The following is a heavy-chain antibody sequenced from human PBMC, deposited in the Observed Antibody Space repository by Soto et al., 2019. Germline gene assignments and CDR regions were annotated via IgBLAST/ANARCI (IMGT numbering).Heavy chain of an antibody. J-gene: IGHJ6*03. CDR1: GFTYSSYA. CDR2: ISGSGGST. V-gene: IGHV3-23*01. D-gene: IGHD3-16*01. CDR3: AKTTWGTNYYYYYMDV. Sequence: EVQLLESGGGLVQPGDSLRLSCAASGFTYSSYAMSWVRQAPGKGLEWVSAISGSGGSTYHADSVKGRFTVSRDNSKKTLHLQMNSLRAEDTAVYYCAKTTWGTNYYYYYMDVWGKGTTVTVSS.